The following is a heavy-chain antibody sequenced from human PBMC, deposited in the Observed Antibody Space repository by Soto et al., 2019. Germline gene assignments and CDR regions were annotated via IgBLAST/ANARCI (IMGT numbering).Heavy chain of an antibody. J-gene: IGHJ4*02. CDR3: ARGGGYDSSCYSLGLDY. CDR1: GFTFSSYG. V-gene: IGHV3-33*01. CDR2: IWYDGSNK. D-gene: IGHD3-22*01. Sequence: QVQLVESGGGVVQPGRSLRLSCAASGFTFSSYGMHWVRQAPGKGLEWVAVIWYDGSNKYYADSVKGRFTISRDNSKNTLYLQMNSLRAEDTAVYYCARGGGYDSSCYSLGLDYWGQGTLVTVSS.